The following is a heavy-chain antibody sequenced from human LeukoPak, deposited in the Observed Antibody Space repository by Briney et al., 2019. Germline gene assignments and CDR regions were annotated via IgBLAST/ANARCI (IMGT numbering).Heavy chain of an antibody. CDR2: ISYAGSNK. J-gene: IGHJ4*02. V-gene: IGHV3-30-3*01. Sequence: GGSQRLSCAACGCTFSSYDMHGGRQARGKGLGWGAVISYAGSNKYYADSVKGRFTISRDHSKNTLYLQMNSLRAEDTAVYYCARDGDGYKSPYFDYWGQGTLVTVSS. CDR3: ARDGDGYKSPYFDY. D-gene: IGHD5-24*01. CDR1: GCTFSSYD.